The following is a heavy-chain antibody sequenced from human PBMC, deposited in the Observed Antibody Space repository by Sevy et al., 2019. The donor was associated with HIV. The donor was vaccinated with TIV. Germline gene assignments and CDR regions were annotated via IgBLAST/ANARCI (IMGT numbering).Heavy chain of an antibody. CDR1: GYTLTELS. D-gene: IGHD2-21*02. V-gene: IGHV1-24*01. Sequence: ASVKVSCKVSGYTLTELSMHWVRQAPGKGLEWMGSFDTEDGETLYAQKFQGRVTMTEDTSTDTAYMELSSLRSDDTAVYYCTRSAAEAKNFYCGGDCYSDYWGQGTLVTVSS. J-gene: IGHJ4*02. CDR3: TRSAAEAKNFYCGGDCYSDY. CDR2: FDTEDGET.